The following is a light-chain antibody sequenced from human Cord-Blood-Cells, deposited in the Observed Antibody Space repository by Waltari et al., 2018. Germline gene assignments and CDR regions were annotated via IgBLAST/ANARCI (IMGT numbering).Light chain of an antibody. V-gene: IGKV3-11*01. Sequence: EIVLTRSPATWSWSPGERATLSGRPSQSVSSYLAWYQQKPGQAPRLLIYDSSNRATGIPARFSGSGSGTDFTLTISSLEPEDFAVYYCQQRSNWPWTFGQGTKVEIK. CDR1: QSVSSY. CDR2: DSS. J-gene: IGKJ1*01. CDR3: QQRSNWPWT.